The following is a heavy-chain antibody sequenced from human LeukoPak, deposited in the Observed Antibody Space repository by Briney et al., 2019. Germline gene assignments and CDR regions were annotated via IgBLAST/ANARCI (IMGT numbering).Heavy chain of an antibody. J-gene: IGHJ4*02. CDR2: IYYSGST. V-gene: IGHV4-59*01. CDR1: GGSISSYY. CDR3: ARADFWSGYYQYYFDY. D-gene: IGHD3-3*01. Sequence: KPSETLSLTCTVSGGSISSYYWSWIRQPPGKGLEWIGYIYYSGSTNYNPSLKSRVTISVDTSKNQFSLKLSSVTAADTAVYYCARADFWSGYYQYYFDYWGQGTLVTVSS.